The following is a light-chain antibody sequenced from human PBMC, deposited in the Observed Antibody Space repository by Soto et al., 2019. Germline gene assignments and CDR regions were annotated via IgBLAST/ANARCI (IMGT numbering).Light chain of an antibody. Sequence: EIVLTQSPATLSLSLGERATLSCRASQSVSSYLAWYQQKPGQAPRLLIYDASNRATGIPARFSGSGSGTNITLTISTLEHQDVAVYYCQQRSNWPAVTFGPGTKVDIK. CDR2: DAS. CDR3: QQRSNWPAVT. V-gene: IGKV3-11*01. J-gene: IGKJ3*01. CDR1: QSVSSY.